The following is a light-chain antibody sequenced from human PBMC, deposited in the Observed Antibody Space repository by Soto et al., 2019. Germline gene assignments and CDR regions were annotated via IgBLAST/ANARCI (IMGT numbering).Light chain of an antibody. CDR1: QSVSSSY. V-gene: IGKV3-20*01. CDR2: GAS. CDR3: QQYGNSPLT. J-gene: IGKJ4*01. Sequence: EIVLTQSPCTLSFSPLERSTLSCRASQSVSSSYLAWYQQKPGQAPRLLIYGASSRATGIPDRFSGSGSGTDFTLTISRLEPEDFAVYYCQQYGNSPLTFGGGTKVDIK.